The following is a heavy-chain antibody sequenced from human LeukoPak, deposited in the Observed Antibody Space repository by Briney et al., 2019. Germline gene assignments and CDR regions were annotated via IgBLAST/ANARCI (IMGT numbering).Heavy chain of an antibody. J-gene: IGHJ5*02. CDR2: IKQEGSEK. D-gene: IGHD2-15*01. V-gene: IGHV3-7*03. CDR3: ARDPRSAGRYNWFDP. CDR1: GFTLSNYW. Sequence: GGSLRLSCAASGFTLSNYWMAWVRQAPGKGVGWVAKIKQEGSEKYYRDSVKGRFTISRDNAKNSLFLEMNSLRAEDTAVYYCARDPRSAGRYNWFDPWGQGTLVTVSS.